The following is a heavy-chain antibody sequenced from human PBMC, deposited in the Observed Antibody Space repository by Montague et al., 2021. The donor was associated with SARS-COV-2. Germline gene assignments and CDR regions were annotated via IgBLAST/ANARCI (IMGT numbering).Heavy chain of an antibody. J-gene: IGHJ6*02. D-gene: IGHD1-26*01. CDR2: IFGGGST. CDR3: ARCGTSYFYGMDV. Sequence: SLRLSCAASGFTVSRNYMGWVRQAPGKGLEWVSVIFGGGSTNYADSVKGRFTISRDISQNTLYLQMNSLRAEDMAVYYCARCGTSYFYGMDVWGQGTTVAVSS. V-gene: IGHV3-66*01. CDR1: GFTVSRNY.